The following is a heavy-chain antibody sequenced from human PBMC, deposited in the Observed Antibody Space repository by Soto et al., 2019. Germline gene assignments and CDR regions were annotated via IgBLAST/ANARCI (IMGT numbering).Heavy chain of an antibody. CDR3: ARQPANYYESRGYIDY. Sequence: QVQLVESGGGVVQPGRSLRLSCAASGFTFSSYGMHWVRQAPGKGLEWVAVMSYDGSNKYYADSVKGRFTISRDNSKNTLYLQMNSLRAEDTAVYYCARQPANYYESRGYIDYWGQGTLVTVSS. J-gene: IGHJ4*02. CDR2: MSYDGSNK. CDR1: GFTFSSYG. D-gene: IGHD3-22*01. V-gene: IGHV3-30*03.